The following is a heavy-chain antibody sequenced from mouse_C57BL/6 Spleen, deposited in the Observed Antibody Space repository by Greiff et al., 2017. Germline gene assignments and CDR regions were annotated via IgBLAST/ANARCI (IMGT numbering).Heavy chain of an antibody. CDR3: ARQNLLWYSMDY. CDR2: IDPSDSET. V-gene: IGHV1-52*01. Sequence: QVQLQQSGAELVRPGSSVKLSCKASGYTFTSYWMHWVKQRPIQGLEWIGNIDPSDSETHYNQKFMDKATLTVDKSSSTAYIQLISQTSEDSAGYYCARQNLLWYSMDYWGQGTTVTAST. D-gene: IGHD2-1*01. J-gene: IGHJ4*01. CDR1: GYTFTSYW.